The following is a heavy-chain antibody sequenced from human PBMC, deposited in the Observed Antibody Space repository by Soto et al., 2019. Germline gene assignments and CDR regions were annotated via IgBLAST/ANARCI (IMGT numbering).Heavy chain of an antibody. J-gene: IGHJ4*02. V-gene: IGHV3-30*03. CDR3: VGEVASGY. D-gene: IGHD2-21*01. CDR2: ISRDGSTM. CDR1: GVTLSNFG. Sequence: QVQLVESGGAVVQPGRSLRLSCAASGVTLSNFGMHWVRQAPGKGLEWVAVISRDGSTMLYADSVKGRFTISRDSSRNTLYLQMNSLRAEDTAVYHCVGEVASGYWGQGTLVTVSS.